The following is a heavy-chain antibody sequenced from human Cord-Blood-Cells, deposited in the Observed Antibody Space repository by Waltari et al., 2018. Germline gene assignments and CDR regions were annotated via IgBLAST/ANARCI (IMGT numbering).Heavy chain of an antibody. J-gene: IGHJ3*02. CDR1: GGTFSSYA. CDR2: IIPILGIA. Sequence: QVQLVQSGAEVKKPGSSVKVSCKASGGTFSSYAISWLRQAPGQGLEWMGRIIPILGIANYAQKFQGRVTITADKSTSTAYMELSSLRSEDTAVYYCARDGHCSSTSCYDAFDIWGQGTMVTVSS. D-gene: IGHD2-2*03. V-gene: IGHV1-69*09. CDR3: ARDGHCSSTSCYDAFDI.